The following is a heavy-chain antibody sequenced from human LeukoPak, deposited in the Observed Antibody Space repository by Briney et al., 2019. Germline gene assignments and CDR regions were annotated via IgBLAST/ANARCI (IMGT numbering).Heavy chain of an antibody. CDR2: IYTSGST. CDR1: GGSLSSGSYY. CDR3: ARDAGFMVRGSRRGYDDYYYYMDV. Sequence: SQTLSLTCTVSGGSLSSGSYYWSWIRQPAGKGLEWIGRIYTSGSTNYNPSLKSRVTISVDTSKNQFSLKLSSVTAADTAMYYCARDAGFMVRGSRRGYDDYYYYMDVWGKGTTVTISS. V-gene: IGHV4-61*02. D-gene: IGHD3-10*01. J-gene: IGHJ6*03.